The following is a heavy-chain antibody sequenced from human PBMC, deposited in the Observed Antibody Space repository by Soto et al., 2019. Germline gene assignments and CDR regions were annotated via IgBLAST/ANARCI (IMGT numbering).Heavy chain of an antibody. V-gene: IGHV4-39*01. D-gene: IGHD2-15*01. CDR3: GRVVEGATRHTDFDS. CDR1: GVSIHNSHSF. J-gene: IGHJ5*01. Sequence: SETLSLTCSVSGVSIHNSHSFWGWIRQPPGKGLEFIGSVYYSGGANYNPSLKSRVTVSIDTSNNQFSLRVNSVTAADTAVYYCGRVVEGATRHTDFDSWGQGILVTVSS. CDR2: VYYSGGA.